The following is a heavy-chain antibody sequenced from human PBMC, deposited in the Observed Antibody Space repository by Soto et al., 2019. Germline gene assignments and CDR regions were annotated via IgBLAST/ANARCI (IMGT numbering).Heavy chain of an antibody. J-gene: IGHJ5*02. CDR1: GGSISSSY. Sequence: PSETLSLTCTVPGGSISSSYWSWIRQPPGKGLEWIGYIYYSGSTNYNPSLKSRVTISVDTSKNQFSLKLSSVTAADTAVYYWARQAPLDNWFDPWGQGTLVTVSS. CDR3: ARQAPLDNWFDP. CDR2: IYYSGST. V-gene: IGHV4-59*01.